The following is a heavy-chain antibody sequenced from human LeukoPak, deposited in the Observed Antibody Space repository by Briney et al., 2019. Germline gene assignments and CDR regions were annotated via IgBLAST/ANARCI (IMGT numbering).Heavy chain of an antibody. Sequence: SETLSLTCAVYGGSFSGHYWSWIRQPPGKGLEWIGEISHSGSTNYNPSLKSRVTISVDTSKNQFSLKLSSVTAADTAVYYCAREDPGPYYFDYWGQGTLVTVSS. CDR2: ISHSGST. V-gene: IGHV4-34*01. CDR1: GGSFSGHY. CDR3: AREDPGPYYFDY. J-gene: IGHJ4*02.